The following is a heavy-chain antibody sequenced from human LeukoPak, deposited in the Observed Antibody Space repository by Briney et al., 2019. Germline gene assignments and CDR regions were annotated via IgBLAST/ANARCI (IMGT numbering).Heavy chain of an antibody. CDR1: GYTLTELS. V-gene: IGHV1-69*13. Sequence: SVKVSCKVSGYTLTELSMHWVRQAPGKGLEWMGGIIPIFGTANYAQKFQGRVTITADESTSTAYMELSSLRSEDTAVYYCARDLYYYGMDVWGQGTTVTVSS. J-gene: IGHJ6*02. CDR3: ARDLYYYGMDV. CDR2: IIPIFGTA.